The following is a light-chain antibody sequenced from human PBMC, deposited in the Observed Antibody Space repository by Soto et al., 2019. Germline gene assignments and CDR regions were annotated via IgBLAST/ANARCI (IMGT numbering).Light chain of an antibody. V-gene: IGKV1-39*01. CDR2: ASS. Sequence: DIQMTQSPSSLSASVGDRVTITCRASQNIKNYLNWYQQKPGIAPKLLIYASSSLQSGVPSRFSGSGSGADFILTISSLQSEDFATYYCQQSYSTPITFGQGTRLEIK. J-gene: IGKJ5*01. CDR1: QNIKNY. CDR3: QQSYSTPIT.